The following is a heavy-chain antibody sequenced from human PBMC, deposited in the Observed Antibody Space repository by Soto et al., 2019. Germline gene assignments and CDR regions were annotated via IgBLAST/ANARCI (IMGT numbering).Heavy chain of an antibody. V-gene: IGHV2-5*02. Sequence: QITLKESGPPLVKPTQTLTLACTFSGFSLTTGGMGVGWIRQPPGKAPEWLALIYWDGDRRYRPSLMSRLTSAKDTSKNHVVLTMTNMDPVDTATYYCVHSRCGGDCLQSYSSHYYYGMDIWGQGTTVTVSS. CDR3: VHSRCGGDCLQSYSSHYYYGMDI. CDR2: IYWDGDR. J-gene: IGHJ6*02. D-gene: IGHD2-21*02. CDR1: GFSLTTGGMG.